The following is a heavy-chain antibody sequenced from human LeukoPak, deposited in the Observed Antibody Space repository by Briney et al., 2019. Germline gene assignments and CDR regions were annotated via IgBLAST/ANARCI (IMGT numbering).Heavy chain of an antibody. J-gene: IGHJ4*02. CDR1: GFTFSSYS. CDR2: ISSSSSYI. D-gene: IGHD5-24*01. V-gene: IGHV3-21*01. Sequence: GGSLRLSCAASGFTFSSYSMNWVRQAPGKGLEWVSSISSSSSYIYYADSVKGRFTISRDNAKNSLYLQMNSLRAEDTAVYYCARAHGLEMATSIDYWGQGTLATVSS. CDR3: ARAHGLEMATSIDY.